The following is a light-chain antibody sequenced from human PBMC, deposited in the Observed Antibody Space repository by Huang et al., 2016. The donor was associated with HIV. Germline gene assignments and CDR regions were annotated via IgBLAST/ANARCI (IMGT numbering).Light chain of an antibody. CDR3: QQYGSSPWT. CDR2: GAS. J-gene: IGKJ1*01. V-gene: IGKV3-20*01. Sequence: EIVLTQSPGTLSLSPGERATLSCRASQSIGSSYLAWYQQKPGQAPRLLIYGASSRATGIPDKFSGSGYGTDFTLTISRLEPEDSAIYYCQQYGSSPWTFGQGTKVEIK. CDR1: QSIGSSY.